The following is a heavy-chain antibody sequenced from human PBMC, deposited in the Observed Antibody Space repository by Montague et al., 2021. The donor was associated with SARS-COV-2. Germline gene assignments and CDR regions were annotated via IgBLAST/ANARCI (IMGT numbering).Heavy chain of an antibody. CDR1: GFPFSSHD. CDR3: AKGVGQKSSAVDY. D-gene: IGHD1-26*01. Sequence: SLSLSFSASGFPFSSHDMTWVRQAPGKGLEWVSLIHSGASYASYAGSVKGRFTISRDNSKNTLYLQMNSLRAEDTAVYYCAKGVGQKSSAVDYWGQGTQVTVSS. CDR2: IHSGASYA. V-gene: IGHV3-23*03. J-gene: IGHJ4*02.